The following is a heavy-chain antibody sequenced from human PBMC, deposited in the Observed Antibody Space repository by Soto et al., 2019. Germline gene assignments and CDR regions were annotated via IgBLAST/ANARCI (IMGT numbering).Heavy chain of an antibody. CDR2: ISYDGSNK. J-gene: IGHJ4*02. CDR1: GFTFRSYA. D-gene: IGHD4-17*01. CDR3: ARGRDYGGTYFAY. Sequence: QVQLVESGGGVVQPGRSLRLSCAASGFTFRSYAMHWARQAPGKGLEWVATISYDGSNKYYADSVKGRFTVSRDNSKNTLYLQMNSLRAEDTAVYYCARGRDYGGTYFAYWVKGTLVAVSS. V-gene: IGHV3-30-3*01.